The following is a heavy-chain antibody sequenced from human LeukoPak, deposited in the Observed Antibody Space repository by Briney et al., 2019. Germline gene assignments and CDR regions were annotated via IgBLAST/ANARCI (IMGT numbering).Heavy chain of an antibody. V-gene: IGHV3-23*01. CDR1: GFTFSSYA. J-gene: IGHJ4*02. CDR2: ISGSGGST. Sequence: GGSLRLSCAASGFTFSSYAMSWVRQAPGKGLEWVSAISGSGGSTYYADSVKGRFTISRDNSKNTLYLQMNSLRAEDTAVYYCPTSFYDSSGYYYFDYWGQGTLVTVSS. CDR3: PTSFYDSSGYYYFDY. D-gene: IGHD3-22*01.